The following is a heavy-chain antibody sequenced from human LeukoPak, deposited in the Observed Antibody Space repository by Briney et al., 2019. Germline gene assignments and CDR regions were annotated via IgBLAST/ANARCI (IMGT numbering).Heavy chain of an antibody. J-gene: IGHJ4*02. CDR1: GYTFTKDC. D-gene: IGHD2/OR15-2a*01. Sequence: GESLKISCKGSGYTFTKDCIGLVRQTPDKGLEWMAMIYPGDSDIIYSPSFQGQVSISVDKSISTAYLQWSSLKASDTAMYYSVTGWRGDFYDPADNWGQGTLVTVSA. CDR3: VTGWRGDFYDPADN. CDR2: IYPGDSDI. V-gene: IGHV5-51*01.